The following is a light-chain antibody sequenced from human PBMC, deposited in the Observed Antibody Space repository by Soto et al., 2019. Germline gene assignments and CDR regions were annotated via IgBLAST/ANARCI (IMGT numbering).Light chain of an antibody. CDR3: RQYNNWPST. Sequence: EIVMTQSPATLSVSPGGSATLSCRASQHVSSNFAWYRQKPGQAPTLLIYRASTRATGIPARFSGSGSGTEFTLAICGLQSEDFAVYYCRQYNNWPSTFGQGTKLEIK. CDR1: QHVSSN. V-gene: IGKV3-15*01. CDR2: RAS. J-gene: IGKJ2*01.